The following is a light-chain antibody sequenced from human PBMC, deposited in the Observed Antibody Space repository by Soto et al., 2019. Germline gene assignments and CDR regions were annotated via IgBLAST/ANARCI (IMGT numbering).Light chain of an antibody. Sequence: DIQMTQSPSTLSASVGDRVTITCRASQSISSWLAWYQQKPGKAPKLLLYDASSLESRVPSRFSGSGSGTAFTLTISSLQPDDFATYYCHQYNSYSPPFGQGTKLVIK. CDR2: DAS. CDR1: QSISSW. J-gene: IGKJ2*01. CDR3: HQYNSYSPP. V-gene: IGKV1-5*01.